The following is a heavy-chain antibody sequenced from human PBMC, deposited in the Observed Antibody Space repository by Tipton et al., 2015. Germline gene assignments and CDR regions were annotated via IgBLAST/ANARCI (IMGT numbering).Heavy chain of an antibody. CDR3: ARAYSSSWYYFDY. CDR1: GYTFTSYG. Sequence: QLVQSGAEVKKPGASVKVSCKTAGYTFTSYGVSWVRQAPGQRLEWMGRIYTANGNTEYSQKFQGRVTITRDTSASTTYMELSSLRSEDTALYYCARAYSSSWYYFDYWGQGTLVTVSS. D-gene: IGHD6-13*01. CDR2: IYTANGNT. V-gene: IGHV1-3*04. J-gene: IGHJ4*02.